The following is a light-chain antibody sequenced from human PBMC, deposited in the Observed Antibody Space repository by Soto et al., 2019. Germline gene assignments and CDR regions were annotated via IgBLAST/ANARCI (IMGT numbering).Light chain of an antibody. Sequence: EIVLTQSPGTLSLSPGERATLSCRASQSVSNNYLAWYHQKPGRAPMLVISGASSRATGIPDRCSGSGSGTDFTLAISGLEAEEFAVYYCQEYGTRPWTCGQGTNWEFK. V-gene: IGKV3-20*01. J-gene: IGKJ1*01. CDR2: GAS. CDR3: QEYGTRPWT. CDR1: QSVSNNY.